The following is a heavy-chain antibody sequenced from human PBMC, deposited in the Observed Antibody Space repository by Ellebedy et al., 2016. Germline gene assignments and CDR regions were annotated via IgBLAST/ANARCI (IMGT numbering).Heavy chain of an antibody. V-gene: IGHV4-59*02. J-gene: IGHJ3*01. CDR1: GGSVSSDY. Sequence: GSLRLSCNVSGGSVSSDYWNWIRRPPGKGLEWIGYVFHTGTTNYNPSLKSLVTMSVDTSKSQFSLRLTSVTAADTAVYYCAKWNGGWYAFEVWGQGTMVTVSS. CDR3: AKWNGGWYAFEV. D-gene: IGHD6-19*01. CDR2: VFHTGTT.